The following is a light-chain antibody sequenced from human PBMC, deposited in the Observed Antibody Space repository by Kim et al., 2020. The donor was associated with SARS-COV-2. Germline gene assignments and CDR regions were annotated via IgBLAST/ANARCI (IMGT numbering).Light chain of an antibody. CDR3: QAWDNTWV. V-gene: IGLV3-1*01. J-gene: IGLJ3*02. Sequence: LGDKYSSWYQQQPGQAPVLVIYQDTKRPSGIPERFAGSNSGNTATLTISGAQAMDEADYYCQAWDNTWVFGGGTQLTVL. CDR1: LGDKY. CDR2: QDT.